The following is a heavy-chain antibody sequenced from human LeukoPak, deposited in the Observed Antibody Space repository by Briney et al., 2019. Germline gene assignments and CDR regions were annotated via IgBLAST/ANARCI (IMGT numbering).Heavy chain of an antibody. V-gene: IGHV3-21*01. CDR3: ARGRGSMIIVETTDY. D-gene: IGHD3-22*01. CDR1: VFRFTSHS. J-gene: IGHJ4*02. CDR2: INSRGTDM. Sequence: GGSLRLSCAASVFRFTSHSIFWVRQAPGKGLEWISCINSRGTDMYHADSVKGRVTISRDDAKNSVFLQMNSLRAEDTAVYYCARGRGSMIIVETTDYWGQGTLVTVSS.